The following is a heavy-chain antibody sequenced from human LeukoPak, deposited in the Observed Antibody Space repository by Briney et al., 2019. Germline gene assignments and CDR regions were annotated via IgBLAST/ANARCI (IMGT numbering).Heavy chain of an antibody. Sequence: SETLSLTHTVVGDSLSSHYCSWIRQSPGKGLEWIGYIYGSGSTHYDPSLRSRVTISEDTSKNQFSLKLASVTAADTAVYYCARNVGWYTYDSWGQGTLVTVSS. D-gene: IGHD6-19*01. CDR1: GDSLSSHY. CDR3: ARNVGWYTYDS. V-gene: IGHV4-59*08. J-gene: IGHJ4*02. CDR2: IYGSGST.